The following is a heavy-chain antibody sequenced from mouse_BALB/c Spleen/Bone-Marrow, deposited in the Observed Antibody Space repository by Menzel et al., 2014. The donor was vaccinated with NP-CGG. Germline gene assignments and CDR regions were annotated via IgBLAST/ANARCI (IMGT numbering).Heavy chain of an antibody. CDR3: ASTYYGNPYAY. CDR1: GFTFSDYY. J-gene: IGHJ3*01. D-gene: IGHD2-10*01. Sequence: EVKLVESGGGLVQPGGSLKLSCATSGFTFSDYYMYWVRQTPEKRLEWVAYISNGGGSTYYPDTVKGRFTISRDNAKNAQYLQMSRLKSEDTAMYYCASTYYGNPYAYWGQGTLVTVSA. V-gene: IGHV5-12*02. CDR2: ISNGGGST.